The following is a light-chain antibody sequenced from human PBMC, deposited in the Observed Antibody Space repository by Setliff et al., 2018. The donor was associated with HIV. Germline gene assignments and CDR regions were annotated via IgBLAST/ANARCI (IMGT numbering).Light chain of an antibody. CDR2: DVS. V-gene: IGLV2-14*03. J-gene: IGLJ1*01. CDR3: ASYRSPATYV. CDR1: SSDVGGYDF. Sequence: QSVLTQPASVSGSPGQSITISCIGTSSDVGGYDFVSWYQQRPGKAPKLIIFDVSERPSGVSHRFSGSKSGNTASLTISGLQTEDEADYFCASYRSPATYVFGIGTKVTV.